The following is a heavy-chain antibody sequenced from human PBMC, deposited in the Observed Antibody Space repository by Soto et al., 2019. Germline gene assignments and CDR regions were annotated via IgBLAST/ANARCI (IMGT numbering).Heavy chain of an antibody. J-gene: IGHJ6*02. CDR1: GFTFSSYG. CDR2: MSGSNGDT. D-gene: IGHD6-25*01. V-gene: IGHV3-23*01. CDR3: ATVRIRGAAADRGYYGMDV. Sequence: EVQLLESGGGLVQPGGSLRLSCAGSGFTFSSYGMSWVRQAPGKGLEWVSGMSGSNGDTYYADSVKGRFTISRDNLKNALFLQMSSLRVEDTAVYYCATVRIRGAAADRGYYGMDVWGQGTTVTVSS.